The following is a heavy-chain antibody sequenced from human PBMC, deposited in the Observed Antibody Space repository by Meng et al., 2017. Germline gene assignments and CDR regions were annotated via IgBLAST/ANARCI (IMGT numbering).Heavy chain of an antibody. CDR3: ARVGKVVTAPLTY. Sequence: AAGLSKSWEPLSLPCAGYGGAFMGYYWSWIRKPPGKGLEWIGEINHSGSTNYNPSLKSRVTISVDTSKNQFSLKLSSVTAADTAVYYCARVGKVVTAPLTYWGQGTLVTVSS. J-gene: IGHJ4*02. V-gene: IGHV4-34*01. CDR2: INHSGST. D-gene: IGHD2-21*02. CDR1: GGAFMGYY.